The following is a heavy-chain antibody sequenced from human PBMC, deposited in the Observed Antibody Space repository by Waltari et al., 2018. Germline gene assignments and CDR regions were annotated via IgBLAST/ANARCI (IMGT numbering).Heavy chain of an antibody. Sequence: QVQLEQSGAEVKKPGSSAKVSCKASGATLHSCGLSRVRPAPGQGLEWMGRIIPIFGATNDAQKFRGRGTLTADKSTRTGYMELGSLTSEDTAMYYCVRDTRGPYYYDRSGSPAPSWFDPWGQGTLVTVSS. J-gene: IGHJ5*02. CDR1: GATLHSCG. D-gene: IGHD3-22*01. CDR2: IIPIFGAT. V-gene: IGHV1-69*13. CDR3: VRDTRGPYYYDRSGSPAPSWFDP.